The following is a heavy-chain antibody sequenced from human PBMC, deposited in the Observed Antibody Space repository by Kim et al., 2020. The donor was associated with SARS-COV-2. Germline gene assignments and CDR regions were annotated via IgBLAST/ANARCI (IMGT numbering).Heavy chain of an antibody. CDR1: GFTFSSYS. Sequence: GGSLRLSCAASGFTFSSYSMNWVRQAPGKGLEWVSSISSSSSYIYYADSVKGRFTISRDNAKNSLYLQMNSLRAEDTAVYYCATVVGATSVSDYWGQGTLVTVSS. CDR2: ISSSSSYI. J-gene: IGHJ4*02. V-gene: IGHV3-21*01. D-gene: IGHD1-26*01. CDR3: ATVVGATSVSDY.